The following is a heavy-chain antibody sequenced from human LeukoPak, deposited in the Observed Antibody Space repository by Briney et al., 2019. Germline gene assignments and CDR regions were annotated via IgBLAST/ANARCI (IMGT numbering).Heavy chain of an antibody. CDR2: ISSSGSTI. CDR1: GFTFSSYE. D-gene: IGHD6-19*01. J-gene: IGHJ4*02. V-gene: IGHV3-48*03. CDR3: ASSSGWYWGFDY. Sequence: GGSLRLSCAASGFTFSSYEMNWVRQAPGKGLEWVSYISSSGSTIYYADSVKGRFTFSRDNSKNTLYLQMNSLRAEDTAVYYCASSSGWYWGFDYWGQGTLVTVSS.